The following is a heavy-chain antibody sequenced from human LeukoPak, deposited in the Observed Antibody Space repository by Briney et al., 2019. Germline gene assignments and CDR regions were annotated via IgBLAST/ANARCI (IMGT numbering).Heavy chain of an antibody. D-gene: IGHD2-15*01. CDR3: ARVRYCSGGGCYFHDF. Sequence: ASVKVSCKASGGTFSSYSISWVRQAPGQGLEWMGRINPILGITNYAQKFQGRVTITADKSTSTAYMELSSLRSEDTAMYYCARVRYCSGGGCYFHDFWGQGTLVTVSS. V-gene: IGHV1-69*02. CDR1: GGTFSSYS. J-gene: IGHJ4*02. CDR2: INPILGIT.